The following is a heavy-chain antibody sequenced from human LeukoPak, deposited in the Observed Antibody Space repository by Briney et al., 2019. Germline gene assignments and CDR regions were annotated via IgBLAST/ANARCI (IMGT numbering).Heavy chain of an antibody. J-gene: IGHJ4*02. CDR1: GYTFTSYD. Sequence: ASVTVSCKASGYTFTSYDINWVRQATGQGLEWMGWMNPNSGNTGYAQKFQGRVTITRNTSISTAYMELSSLRSEDTAVYYCARHQQQLASFDYWGQRTLVTVSS. CDR2: MNPNSGNT. CDR3: ARHQQQLASFDY. D-gene: IGHD6-13*01. V-gene: IGHV1-8*03.